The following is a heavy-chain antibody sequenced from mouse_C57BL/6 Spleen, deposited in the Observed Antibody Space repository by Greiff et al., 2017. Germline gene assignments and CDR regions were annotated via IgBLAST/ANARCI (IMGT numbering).Heavy chain of an antibody. CDR3: ARPISEDYDGDYYAMDY. Sequence: VQLQQSGAELVKPGASVKISCKASGYAFSSYWMNWVKQRPGKGLEWIGQIYPGDGDTNYNGKFKGKATLTADKSSSTAYMQLSSLTSEDSAVYVCARPISEDYDGDYYAMDYWGQGTSVTVSS. V-gene: IGHV1-80*01. D-gene: IGHD2-4*01. J-gene: IGHJ4*01. CDR2: IYPGDGDT. CDR1: GYAFSSYW.